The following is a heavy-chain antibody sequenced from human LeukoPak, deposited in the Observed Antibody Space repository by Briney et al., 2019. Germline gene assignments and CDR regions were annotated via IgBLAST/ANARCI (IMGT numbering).Heavy chain of an antibody. CDR3: ARAVDYPTYSFDF. CDR1: GYGFTSYQ. J-gene: IGHJ4*01. V-gene: IGHV1-46*01. CDR2: INPSGGST. D-gene: IGHD4/OR15-4a*01. Sequence: ASVKVSCKASGYGFTSYQIHWVRQAPGQGLEWMGIINPSGGSTRCAQKFQARLTLTSDTSATTVYMELTNVRSDDTAVYYCARAVDYPTYSFDFWGHGSLVTVST.